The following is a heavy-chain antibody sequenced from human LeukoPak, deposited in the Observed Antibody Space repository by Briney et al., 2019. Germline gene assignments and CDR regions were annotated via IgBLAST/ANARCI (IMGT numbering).Heavy chain of an antibody. V-gene: IGHV4-34*01. CDR1: GGSFSGYY. CDR3: ASAQGYDSSGNYSFDY. Sequence: SETLSLTCAVYGGSFSGYYWSWIRQPPGKGLEWIGEINHSGSTIYNPSLKSRVTISVDTSKNQFSLKLSSVTAADTAVYYCASAQGYDSSGNYSFDYWGQGTLVTVSS. D-gene: IGHD3-22*01. J-gene: IGHJ4*02. CDR2: INHSGST.